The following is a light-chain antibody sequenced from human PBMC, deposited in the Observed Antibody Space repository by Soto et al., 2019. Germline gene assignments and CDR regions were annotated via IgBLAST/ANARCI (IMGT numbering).Light chain of an antibody. CDR2: EVN. CDR3: SSFTSTSTYV. CDR1: SSDVGRYNL. Sequence: QSALTQPASVSGSPGQSITISCTGTSSDVGRYNLVSWYQQHPGKAPKLMIYEVNNRPSGVSNRFSGSKSGNTASLTISGLQAEDEADYYCSSFTSTSTYVFGTGTKLTVL. V-gene: IGLV2-14*02. J-gene: IGLJ1*01.